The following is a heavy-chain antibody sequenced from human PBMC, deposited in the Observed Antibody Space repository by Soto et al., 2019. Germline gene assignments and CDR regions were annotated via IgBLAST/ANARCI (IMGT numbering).Heavy chain of an antibody. CDR3: ARESMVRGDYYFDY. Sequence: PSETLSLTCTVSGGSISSGGYYWSWIRQHPGKGLEWIGYIYYSGSTYYNPSLKSRVTISVDTSKNQFSLKLSSVTAADTAVYYCARESMVRGDYYFDYWGQGTLVTVSS. D-gene: IGHD3-10*01. J-gene: IGHJ4*02. V-gene: IGHV4-31*03. CDR2: IYYSGST. CDR1: GGSISSGGYY.